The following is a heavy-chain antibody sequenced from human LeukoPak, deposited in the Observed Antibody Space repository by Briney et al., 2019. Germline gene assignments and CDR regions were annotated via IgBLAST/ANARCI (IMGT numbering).Heavy chain of an antibody. D-gene: IGHD3-10*01. CDR2: IYHSGST. J-gene: IGHJ3*02. V-gene: IGHV4-30-2*01. CDR1: GGSISSGGYS. Sequence: SETLSLTCAVSGGSISSGGYSWSWIRQPPGKGLEWIGYIYHSGSTYYNPSLKSRVTMSVDRSKNQFSLKLSSVTAADTAVYYCARGYGSGSNDAFDIWGQGTMVTVSS. CDR3: ARGYGSGSNDAFDI.